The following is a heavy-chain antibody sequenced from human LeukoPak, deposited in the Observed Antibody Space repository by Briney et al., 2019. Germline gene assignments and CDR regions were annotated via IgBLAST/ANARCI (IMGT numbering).Heavy chain of an antibody. J-gene: IGHJ5*02. D-gene: IGHD3-10*01. Sequence: SDTLSLTCTVSGGPISSYYWSWLRQPPGKGLEWIGYIHYRGSTNYNPSLKSRVTISVDTSKNQFSLKLNSVTAADTAVYYCARKGEHYYDSGKLWPAWFDLWGQGTLVTVSS. CDR1: GGPISSYY. V-gene: IGHV4-59*07. CDR3: ARKGEHYYDSGKLWPAWFDL. CDR2: IHYRGST.